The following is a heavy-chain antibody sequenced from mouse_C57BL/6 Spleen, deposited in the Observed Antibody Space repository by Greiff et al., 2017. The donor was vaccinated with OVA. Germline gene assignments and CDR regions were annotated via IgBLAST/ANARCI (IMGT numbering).Heavy chain of an antibody. Sequence: EVKLMESGGGLVKPGGSLKLSCAASGFTFSDYGMHWVRQAPEKGLEWVAYISSGSSTIYYADTVKGRFTISRDNAKNTLFLQMTSLRSEDTAMYYCARPGSYGSRYYYAMDYWGQGTSVTVSS. CDR3: ARPGSYGSRYYYAMDY. D-gene: IGHD1-1*01. J-gene: IGHJ4*01. V-gene: IGHV5-17*01. CDR1: GFTFSDYG. CDR2: ISSGSSTI.